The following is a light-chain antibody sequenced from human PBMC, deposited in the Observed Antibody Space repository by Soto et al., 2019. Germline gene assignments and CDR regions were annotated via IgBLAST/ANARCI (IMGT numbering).Light chain of an antibody. V-gene: IGKV1-6*01. J-gene: IGKJ4*01. Sequence: AIEMTQSPSSLSASVGDRVSIACRASQGIGSDLAWYQQRPGKAPKLLIFAVSNLQTGVPSRFSGSGSGTDFTLTISSLQPEDIATYYCLQDHSFLTFGGGTKVEIK. CDR1: QGIGSD. CDR3: LQDHSFLT. CDR2: AVS.